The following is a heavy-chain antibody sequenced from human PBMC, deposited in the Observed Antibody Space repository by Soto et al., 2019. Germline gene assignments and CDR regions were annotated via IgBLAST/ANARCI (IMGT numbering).Heavy chain of an antibody. CDR3: IMSTGWWALHH. CDR2: INTASGFS. CDR1: GYTFTAYD. D-gene: IGHD6-19*01. V-gene: IGHV1-3*04. J-gene: IGHJ1*01. Sequence: ASVKVSCKASGYTFTAYDTHWVRQAPGQSLEWLGSINTASGFSKYLPKFQGRVTFTRDTSATTAYMDLSSLGSEDTAVYYCIMSTGWWALHHWGQGPLVTVSS.